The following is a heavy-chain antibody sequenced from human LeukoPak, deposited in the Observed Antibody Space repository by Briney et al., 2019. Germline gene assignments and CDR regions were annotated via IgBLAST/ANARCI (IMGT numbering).Heavy chain of an antibody. CDR3: AKTSSYHDSSSFDY. CDR1: GFTFSSYA. CDR2: FSGSAASI. Sequence: PGGSLRLSCAASGFTFSSYAMSWVRQAPGKGLEWVSAFSGSAASIYYADSVKGRFTISRDNSKNTLFLQMNSLRAEDTAVYYCAKTSSYHDSSSFDYWGQGTLVTVSS. J-gene: IGHJ4*02. V-gene: IGHV3-23*01. D-gene: IGHD3-22*01.